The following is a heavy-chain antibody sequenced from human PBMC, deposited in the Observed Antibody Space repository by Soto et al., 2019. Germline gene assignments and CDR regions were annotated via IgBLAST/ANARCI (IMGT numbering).Heavy chain of an antibody. V-gene: IGHV3-33*01. CDR3: ARDGIEARPGGLFDY. Sequence: GGSLRLACAASGFTFSSYGMQWVRQAPGKGLEWVAVIWYDGSNKYYADSVKGRFTISRDNSKNTLYLQMNSLRAEDTAVYYCARDGIEARPGGLFDYWGQGTLVTVPS. J-gene: IGHJ4*02. CDR1: GFTFSSYG. D-gene: IGHD6-6*01. CDR2: IWYDGSNK.